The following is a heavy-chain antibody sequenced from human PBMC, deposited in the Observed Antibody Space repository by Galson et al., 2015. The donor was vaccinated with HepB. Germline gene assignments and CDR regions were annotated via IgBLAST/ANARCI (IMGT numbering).Heavy chain of an antibody. V-gene: IGHV4-4*02. J-gene: IGHJ4*02. D-gene: IGHD3-10*01. CDR1: GDSISNDRW. Sequence: LSLTCAVSGDSISNDRWWSWVRQPPGEGLEWIGEAYHSGGTNYRPSLKSRVTISVDKSKNQFSLKLTSVTAADTAVYYCAKAKEGRGYFDYWGQGTLVTVSS. CDR3: AKAKEGRGYFDY. CDR2: AYHSGGT.